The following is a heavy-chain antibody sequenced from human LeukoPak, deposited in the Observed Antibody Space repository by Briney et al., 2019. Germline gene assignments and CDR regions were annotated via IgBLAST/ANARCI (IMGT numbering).Heavy chain of an antibody. D-gene: IGHD3-22*01. V-gene: IGHV3-30*03. J-gene: IGHJ3*02. CDR1: GFTFSSYG. Sequence: GGSLRLSCAASGFTFSSYGMHWVRQAPGKGLEWVAVMSYDGSNKFYADSVKGRFTISRDNSKNTLYLQMNSLRAEDTAVYYCARQYDSSGYSAFDIWGQGTMVTVSS. CDR3: ARQYDSSGYSAFDI. CDR2: MSYDGSNK.